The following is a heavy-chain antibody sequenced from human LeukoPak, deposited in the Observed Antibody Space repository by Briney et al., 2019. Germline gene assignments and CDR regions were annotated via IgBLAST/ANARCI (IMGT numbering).Heavy chain of an antibody. CDR1: GGSISSSNW. CDR3: ARLKFDLVTYYYGSGSYLIDY. V-gene: IGHV4-4*02. D-gene: IGHD3-10*01. J-gene: IGHJ4*02. Sequence: PSGTLSLTCAVSGGSISSSNWWSWVRQPPGKGLEWIGEIYHSGSTNYNPSLKSRVTISVDTSKNQFSLKLSSVTAADTAVYYCARLKFDLVTYYYGSGSYLIDYWGQGTLVTVSS. CDR2: IYHSGST.